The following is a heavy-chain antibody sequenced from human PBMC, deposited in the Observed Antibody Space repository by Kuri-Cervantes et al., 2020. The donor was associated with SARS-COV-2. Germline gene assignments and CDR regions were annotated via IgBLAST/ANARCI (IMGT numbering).Heavy chain of an antibody. V-gene: IGHV3-48*03. CDR3: AVLDYGGALRFSDS. D-gene: IGHD4-23*01. CDR2: ISSSGSTI. Sequence: GESLKISCAASGFTFSSYEMNWVRQAPGRGLEWVSYISSSGSTIYYADSVKGRFTISRDNAKNSLYLQMNSLRAEDTAVYYCAVLDYGGALRFSDSWGQGALVTVSS. CDR1: GFTFSSYE. J-gene: IGHJ4*02.